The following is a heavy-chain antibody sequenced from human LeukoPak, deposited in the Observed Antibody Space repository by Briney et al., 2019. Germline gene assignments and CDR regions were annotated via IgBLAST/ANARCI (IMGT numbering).Heavy chain of an antibody. CDR1: GGSFSGYY. CDR3: AKRDWNDAFDY. J-gene: IGHJ4*02. Sequence: SETLSLTCAVYGGSFSGYYWSWIRQPPEKGLEWIGEINHSGSTNYNPSLKSRVTISVDTSKNQFSLKLSSVTAADTAVYYCAKRDWNDAFDYWGQGTLVTVSS. CDR2: INHSGST. D-gene: IGHD1-1*01. V-gene: IGHV4-34*01.